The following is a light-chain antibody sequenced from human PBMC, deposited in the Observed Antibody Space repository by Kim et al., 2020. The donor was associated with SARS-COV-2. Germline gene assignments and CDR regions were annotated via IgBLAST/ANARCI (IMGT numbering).Light chain of an antibody. CDR1: SGSIASNY. J-gene: IGLJ3*02. CDR3: QSYDSSNPNWV. Sequence: VTISCTRSSGSIASNYVQWYQQRPGSSPTTVIYEDNQRPSGVPDRFSGSIDSSSNSASLTISGLKTEDEADHYCQSYDSSNPNWVFGGGTQLTVL. V-gene: IGLV6-57*01. CDR2: EDN.